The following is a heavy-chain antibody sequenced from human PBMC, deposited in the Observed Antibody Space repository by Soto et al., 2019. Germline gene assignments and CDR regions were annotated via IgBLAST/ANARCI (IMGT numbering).Heavy chain of an antibody. Sequence: SVKVSCKASGGTFSSYAISWVRQAPGQGLEWMGGIIPIFGTANYAQKFQGRVTITADKSTSTAYMELSSLRSEDTAVYYCARDRRELLNWFDPWGQGTLVTVSS. CDR2: IIPIFGTA. D-gene: IGHD1-26*01. CDR1: GGTFSSYA. CDR3: ARDRRELLNWFDP. V-gene: IGHV1-69*06. J-gene: IGHJ5*02.